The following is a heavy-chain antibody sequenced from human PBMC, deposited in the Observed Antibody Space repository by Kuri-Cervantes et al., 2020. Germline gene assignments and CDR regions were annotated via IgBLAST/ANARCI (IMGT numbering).Heavy chain of an antibody. CDR1: GGSISSYY. J-gene: IGHJ4*02. V-gene: IGHV3-11*04. CDR2: ISTSGDTI. Sequence: LSLTCTVSGGSISSYYWSWIRQPSAKGLEWVSYISTSGDTIYYADSVTGRFTISRDNAKNSLYLQMDSMRAADTAVYYCARAGFGYWGQGTMVTVSS. CDR3: ARAGFGY.